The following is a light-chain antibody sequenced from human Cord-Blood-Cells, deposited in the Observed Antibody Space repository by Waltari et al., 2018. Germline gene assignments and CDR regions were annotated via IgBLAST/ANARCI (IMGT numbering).Light chain of an antibody. CDR3: QQRSNWPPVT. V-gene: IGKV3-11*01. CDR1: QSVSSY. J-gene: IGKJ5*01. Sequence: EIVLTQSPATLSLSPGERATLSCRASQSVSSYLAWYQQKPGQAPRLLIYDASNRATGIPARFSGSGSGTDFTLTTSSLEPEDFAVYYCQQRSNWPPVTFGQGTRREIK. CDR2: DAS.